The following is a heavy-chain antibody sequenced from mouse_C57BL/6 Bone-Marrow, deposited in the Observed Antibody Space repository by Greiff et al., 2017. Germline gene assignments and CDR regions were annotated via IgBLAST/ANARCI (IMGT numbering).Heavy chain of an antibody. V-gene: IGHV1-26*01. CDR3: ARGALRGMDY. Sequence: EVQLQQSGPELVKPGASVKISCKASGYTFTDYYMNWVKQSHGKSLEWIGDINPNNGGTIYNQKFKGKATLTVDKSSSTAYMELRSLTSEDSAVYYCARGALRGMDYWGQGTTVTVSS. CDR2: INPNNGGT. J-gene: IGHJ4*01. D-gene: IGHD1-1*01. CDR1: GYTFTDYY.